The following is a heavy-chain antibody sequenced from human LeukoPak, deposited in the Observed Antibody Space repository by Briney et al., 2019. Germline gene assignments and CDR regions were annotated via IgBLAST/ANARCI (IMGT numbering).Heavy chain of an antibody. J-gene: IGHJ4*02. CDR2: IYPADSDT. CDR1: GYSFASYW. D-gene: IGHD1-14*01. CDR3: ARHPTMNRADY. Sequence: GESLKISCKGSGYSFASYWIGWVRHMPGKGLEWLGIIYPADSDTRCSPSFQGQVIISVDNSISTAYLQWSSLKASDTAIYFCARHPTMNRADYWGQGTLLTVSS. V-gene: IGHV5-51*01.